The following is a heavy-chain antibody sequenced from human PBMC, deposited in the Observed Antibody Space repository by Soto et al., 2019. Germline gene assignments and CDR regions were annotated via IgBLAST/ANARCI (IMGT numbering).Heavy chain of an antibody. CDR3: ARVLSGSWYPHDAFDI. Sequence: ASVKVSCRASGYTCTSYGMRWVRQAPGQGLEWMGWISAYNGNTNYAKKLQGRVTMTTDTSTRTAYMELRSLRSDDTDVYYCARVLSGSWYPHDAFDIWGHGTMVTAS. V-gene: IGHV1-18*01. CDR2: ISAYNGNT. CDR1: GYTCTSYG. J-gene: IGHJ3*02. D-gene: IGHD6-13*01.